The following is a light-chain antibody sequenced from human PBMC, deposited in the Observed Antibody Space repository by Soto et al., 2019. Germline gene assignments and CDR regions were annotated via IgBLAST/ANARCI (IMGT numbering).Light chain of an antibody. V-gene: IGLV2-11*01. Sequence: SALTQPRSVSGSPGQSVTISCTGTSSDVGGYNYVSWYQQHPGKAPKLMIYDASKRPSGVPDRFSGSKSGNTASLTISGLQAEDEDDYYCCSYAGSYTFYVFGTGTKVTVL. CDR3: CSYAGSYTFYV. CDR2: DAS. J-gene: IGLJ1*01. CDR1: SSDVGGYNY.